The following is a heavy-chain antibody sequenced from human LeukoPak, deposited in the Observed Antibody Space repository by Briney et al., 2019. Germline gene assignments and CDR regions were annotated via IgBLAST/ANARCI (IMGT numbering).Heavy chain of an antibody. V-gene: IGHV3-53*01. D-gene: IGHD6-13*01. CDR2: IYSGGST. Sequence: GGSLRLSCAASGFTVSSNYMSWVRQAPGKGLEWVSVIYSGGSTYYADSVKGRFTISRDNSKNTLYLQMNSLRAEDTAVYYCASGGIAAAGTGDAFDIWGQGTMVTVSS. J-gene: IGHJ3*02. CDR1: GFTVSSNY. CDR3: ASGGIAAAGTGDAFDI.